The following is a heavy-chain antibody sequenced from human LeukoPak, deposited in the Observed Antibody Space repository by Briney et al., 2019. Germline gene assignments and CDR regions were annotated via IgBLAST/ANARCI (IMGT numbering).Heavy chain of an antibody. CDR2: ISGSGGST. CDR1: GFTFSSYA. D-gene: IGHD6-19*01. V-gene: IGHV3-23*01. J-gene: IGHJ4*02. CDR3: ARDRGAVAATWFDY. Sequence: GGSLRLSCAASGFTFSSYAMSWVRQAPGKGLEWVSSISGSGGSTYYADSVKGRFTISRDNAKNSLYLQMDGLRAEDTAVYYCARDRGAVAATWFDYWGQGTLVTLSS.